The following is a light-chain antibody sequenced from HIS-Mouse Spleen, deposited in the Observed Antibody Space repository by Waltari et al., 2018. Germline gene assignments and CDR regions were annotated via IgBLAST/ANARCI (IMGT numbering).Light chain of an antibody. CDR2: EDS. CDR3: YSTDSSGNHRV. CDR1: ALPKKY. Sequence: SYELTQPPSVSVSPGQTARITCSGDALPKKYAYWYQQKSGQAPVVVIYEDSTRPSGIPERFSGSSSGTMATLTISGAQVEDEADYYCYSTDSSGNHRVFGGGTKLTVL. V-gene: IGLV3-10*01. J-gene: IGLJ2*01.